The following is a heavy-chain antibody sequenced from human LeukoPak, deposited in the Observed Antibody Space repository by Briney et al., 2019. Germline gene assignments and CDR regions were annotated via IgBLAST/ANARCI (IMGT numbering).Heavy chain of an antibody. D-gene: IGHD2-2*01. V-gene: IGHV3-23*01. CDR3: AKYLYQNYYYGMDV. J-gene: IGHJ6*02. CDR1: GFTFSDYY. Sequence: GGSLRLSCASSGFTFSDYYMSWIHQAPGKGLEWVSHISGSGGSTYYADSVKGRFTISRDNSKNTLYLQMNSLRAEDTAVYSCAKYLYQNYYYGMDVWGQGTTVTVSS. CDR2: ISGSGGST.